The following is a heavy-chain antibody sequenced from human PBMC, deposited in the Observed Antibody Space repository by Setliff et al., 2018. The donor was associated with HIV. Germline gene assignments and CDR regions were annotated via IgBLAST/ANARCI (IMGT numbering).Heavy chain of an antibody. CDR1: GYTFTTYD. Sequence: ASVKVSCKASGYTFTTYDITWVRQAPGQGLEWLGWISPYNGHTNFAQKFQGRVTMTRDTSTSTVYMELSSLRSEDTAVYYCARDSLSTPYYDILTGYYKGRGFDYWGQGTLVTVSS. CDR3: ARDSLSTPYYDILTGYYKGRGFDY. D-gene: IGHD3-9*01. V-gene: IGHV1-18*01. CDR2: ISPYNGHT. J-gene: IGHJ4*02.